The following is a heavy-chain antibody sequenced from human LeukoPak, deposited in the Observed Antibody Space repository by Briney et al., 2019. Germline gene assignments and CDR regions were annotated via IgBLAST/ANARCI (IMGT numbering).Heavy chain of an antibody. CDR2: VYNIGST. CDR1: GGSISRYY. D-gene: IGHD1-26*01. J-gene: IGHJ4*02. V-gene: IGHV4-59*01. CDR3: ARGAGALYFDF. Sequence: SETLSLTCTVSGGSISRYYWSWIRQPPGKGLEWIGYVYNIGSTNYNPSLKSRVTISVDTSKNQFSLELSSVTAADTVVYYCARGAGALYFDFWGQGPLVTVSA.